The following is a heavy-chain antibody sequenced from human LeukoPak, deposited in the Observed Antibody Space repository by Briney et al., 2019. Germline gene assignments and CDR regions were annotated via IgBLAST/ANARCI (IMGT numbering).Heavy chain of an antibody. CDR2: ISYDGSNK. Sequence: GGSLRLSCAASGFTFSSYGMHWVRQAPGKGLEWVAVISYDGSNKYYADSVKGRFTISRDNSKNTLYLQMNSLRAEDTAVYYCAKLAGASEYYFDYWGQGTLVTVSS. D-gene: IGHD1-26*01. V-gene: IGHV3-30*18. CDR3: AKLAGASEYYFDY. CDR1: GFTFSSYG. J-gene: IGHJ4*02.